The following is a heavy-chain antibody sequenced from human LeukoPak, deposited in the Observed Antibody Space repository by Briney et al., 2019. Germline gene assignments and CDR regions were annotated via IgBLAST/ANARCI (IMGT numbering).Heavy chain of an antibody. CDR2: IWFDGTNI. CDR1: GFTFSTYG. J-gene: IGHJ4*02. V-gene: IGHV3-33*01. CDR3: ATDQAGSGSYLFYFDS. Sequence: GGSLRLSCAASGFTFSTYGMHWVRQAPGKGLEWMAVIWFDGTNIYYADSVKGRFTISRDNSKSTLYLQMNSLRAEDTAVYYCATDQAGSGSYLFYFDSWGLGTLVTVFS. D-gene: IGHD1-26*01.